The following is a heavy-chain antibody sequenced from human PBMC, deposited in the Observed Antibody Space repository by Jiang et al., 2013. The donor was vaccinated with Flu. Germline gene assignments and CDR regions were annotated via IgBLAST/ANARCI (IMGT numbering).Heavy chain of an antibody. CDR3: ARDRNYGDFDAFDI. CDR1: GFTFSSYS. CDR2: ISSSSSYI. J-gene: IGHJ3*02. D-gene: IGHD4-17*01. Sequence: VQLVESGGGLVKPGGSLRLSCAASGFTFSSYSMNWVRQAPGKGLEWVSSISSSSSYIYYADSVKGRFTISRDNAKNSLYLQMNSLRAEDTAVYYCARDRNYGDFDAFDIWGQGTMVTVSS. V-gene: IGHV3-21*01.